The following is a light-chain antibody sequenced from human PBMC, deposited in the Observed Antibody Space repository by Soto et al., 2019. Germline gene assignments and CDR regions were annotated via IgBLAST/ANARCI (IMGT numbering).Light chain of an antibody. CDR1: QSVSSSN. CDR2: GAS. J-gene: IGKJ4*01. CDR3: QQYGSSPPP. V-gene: IGKV3-20*01. Sequence: EVVLTQSPGTLSLSPGERATLSCRASQSVSSSNLAWYQQKPGQAPRLHIYGASSRATGIPDRFSGSGSGTDFALTISRLEPEDFAVYYCQQYGSSPPPFGGGTKVEIK.